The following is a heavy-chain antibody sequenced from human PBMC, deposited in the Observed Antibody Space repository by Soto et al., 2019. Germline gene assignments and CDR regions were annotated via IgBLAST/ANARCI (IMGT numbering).Heavy chain of an antibody. V-gene: IGHV4-4*02. CDR1: GTSISSTFW. J-gene: IGHJ5*02. CDR2: VYHTGTT. D-gene: IGHD1-1*01. CDR3: PTLPPRSVVMTTEIPS. Sequence: QVPLRESGPRTVGPSGTLSLTCAVSGTSISSTFWWTWVRQPPGKGLEWIGEVYHTGTTKYNPSLKNRVTLSVDTSNIQFSLELRAVTAADTAVYYCPTLPPRSVVMTTEIPSWGQGTLVTVSS.